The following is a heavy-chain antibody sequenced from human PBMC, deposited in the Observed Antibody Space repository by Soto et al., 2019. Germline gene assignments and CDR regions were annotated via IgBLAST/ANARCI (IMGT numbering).Heavy chain of an antibody. CDR1: GFTFSDYY. D-gene: IGHD6-13*01. CDR3: ASSWYPRPFFDY. Sequence: QVQLVESGGGLVKPGGSLRLSCAASGFTFSDYYMSWIRQAPGKGLVWVSYISSSSSYTNYADSVKGRFTISRDNAKNSLYLQMNSLRAEDTAVYYCASSWYPRPFFDYWGQGTLVTVSS. V-gene: IGHV3-11*06. J-gene: IGHJ4*02. CDR2: ISSSSSYT.